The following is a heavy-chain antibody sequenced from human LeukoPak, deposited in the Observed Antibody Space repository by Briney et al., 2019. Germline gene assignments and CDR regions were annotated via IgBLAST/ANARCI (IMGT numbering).Heavy chain of an antibody. CDR2: ISSTSYYI. CDR3: AIDSDSTEDY. V-gene: IGHV3-21*01. CDR1: GFTFSRYT. D-gene: IGHD2/OR15-2a*01. J-gene: IGHJ4*02. Sequence: GGSLRLSCAASGFTFSRYTMNWVRQAPGKGLEWVSSISSTSYYIYYADSVKGRFTISRDNAKKSLYLQMSSLRAEDTAVYYCAIDSDSTEDYWGRGTLVTVSS.